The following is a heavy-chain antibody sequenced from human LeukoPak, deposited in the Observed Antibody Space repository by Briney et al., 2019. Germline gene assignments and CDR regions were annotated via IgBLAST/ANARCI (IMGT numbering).Heavy chain of an antibody. D-gene: IGHD4-11*01. Sequence: ASVKVSCKASGYSFINYGITWVRQAPGQGLEWMGWISAYNGNTNYAQKLQGRVTMTTDTSTSTAYMELRSLRSDDTAVYYCARSTTAAFGYWGQGTLVTVSS. CDR1: GYSFINYG. CDR2: ISAYNGNT. CDR3: ARSTTAAFGY. V-gene: IGHV1-18*01. J-gene: IGHJ4*02.